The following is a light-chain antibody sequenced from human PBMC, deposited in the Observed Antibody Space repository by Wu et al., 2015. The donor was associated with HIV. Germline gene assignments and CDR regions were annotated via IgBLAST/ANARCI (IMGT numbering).Light chain of an antibody. CDR2: AAT. J-gene: IGKJ1*01. V-gene: IGKV3-20*01. Sequence: EIVLRQSPGTLSMSPGERVILSCRASQNVGSRSLAWYQQKPGQAPRLLISAATSRATGIPDRFSGFGAGTDFSLIISRLEPEDFAVYYCQQYGSSSWTFGQGTKVEIK. CDR1: QNVGSRS. CDR3: QQYGSSSWT.